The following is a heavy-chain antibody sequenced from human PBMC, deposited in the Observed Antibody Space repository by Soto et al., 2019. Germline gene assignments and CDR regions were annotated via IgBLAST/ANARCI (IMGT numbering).Heavy chain of an antibody. J-gene: IGHJ4*02. CDR1: GFTFSNYA. CDR3: AKGSSHPRPYYFDY. D-gene: IGHD2-2*01. Sequence: EVQLLESGGGLVQPGGSLRLSCAASGFTFSNYAMGWVRQTPGKGLEWVSAITASGGDTYHADSVTGRLTISRDNSKNTLYFQMNSLRAEDTAIYYCAKGSSHPRPYYFDYWGQGTLVTVSS. V-gene: IGHV3-23*01. CDR2: ITASGGDT.